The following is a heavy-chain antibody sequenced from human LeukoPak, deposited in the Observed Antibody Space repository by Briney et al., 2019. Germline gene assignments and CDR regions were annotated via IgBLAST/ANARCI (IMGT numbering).Heavy chain of an antibody. CDR2: IYSGGST. D-gene: IGHD3-10*01. Sequence: GGSLRLSCAASGFTVSSNYMSWVRQAPGKGLEWVSVIYSGGSTYYADSVKGRFTISRDNSKNTLYLQMNSLRAEDTAVYYCARDQPDYGSGMCPFDYWGQGTLVTVSS. J-gene: IGHJ4*02. V-gene: IGHV3-53*01. CDR1: GFTVSSNY. CDR3: ARDQPDYGSGMCPFDY.